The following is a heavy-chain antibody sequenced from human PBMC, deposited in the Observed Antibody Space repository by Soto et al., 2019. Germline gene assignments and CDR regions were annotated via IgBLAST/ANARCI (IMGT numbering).Heavy chain of an antibody. J-gene: IGHJ6*01. Sequence: PWGSLRVSCATSVFTFSIYEMNWVRQAPGKGLERASYISSSGSTIYYADSVKGRFTISRDNAKNSLYLQMNSLRAEDTAVYYCARSLITMVRGVILYYYYGMDVWGQGTTVTVSS. CDR3: ARSLITMVRGVILYYYYGMDV. CDR1: VFTFSIYE. D-gene: IGHD3-10*01. V-gene: IGHV3-48*03. CDR2: ISSSGSTI.